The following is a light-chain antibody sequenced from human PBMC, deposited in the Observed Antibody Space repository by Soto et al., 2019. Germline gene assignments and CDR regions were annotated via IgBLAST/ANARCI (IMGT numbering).Light chain of an antibody. CDR1: QSLVYVDGNTY. Sequence: DVVMTQTPLSLPVTLGQPASISCRSSQSLVYVDGNTYLNWVHQRPGQSPRRLIYKVSNRDSGVPDRFSGSGSGTDFTLKISRVEAEYVGVYCCMQGTDWPPTFGGGTKVDIK. J-gene: IGKJ4*01. CDR2: KVS. CDR3: MQGTDWPPT. V-gene: IGKV2-30*01.